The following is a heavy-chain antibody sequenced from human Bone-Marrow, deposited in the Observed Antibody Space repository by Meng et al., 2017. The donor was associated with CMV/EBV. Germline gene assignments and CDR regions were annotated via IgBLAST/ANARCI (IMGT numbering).Heavy chain of an antibody. CDR1: GYTFTSYD. Sequence: ASVKVSCKASGYTFTSYDINWVRQATGQGLEWMGWMNPNSGNTGYAQKFQGRVTMTRNTSISTAYMELSSLRSEDTAVYYCARAGEEERLHAFDIWCQGTMVTVSS. CDR3: ARAGEEERLHAFDI. D-gene: IGHD1-26*01. J-gene: IGHJ3*02. V-gene: IGHV1-8*01. CDR2: MNPNSGNT.